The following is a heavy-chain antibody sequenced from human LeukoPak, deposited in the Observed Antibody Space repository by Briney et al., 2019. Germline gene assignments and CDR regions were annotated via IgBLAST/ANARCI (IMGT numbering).Heavy chain of an antibody. J-gene: IGHJ3*02. CDR2: ISYDGSNK. CDR3: GALLSGAFDI. Sequence: GGSLRLSCAASGFTFSSYAMHWVRQAPGKGLEWVAVISYDGSNKYYADSVKGRFTISRDNSKNTLYLQMNSLRAEDTAVYYGGALLSGAFDIWGQGTMVTVSS. D-gene: IGHD3-10*01. V-gene: IGHV3-30*04. CDR1: GFTFSSYA.